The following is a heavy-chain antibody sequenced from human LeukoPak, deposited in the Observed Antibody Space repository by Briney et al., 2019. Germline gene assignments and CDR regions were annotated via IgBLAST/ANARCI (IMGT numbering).Heavy chain of an antibody. Sequence: ASVKVSCKASGYTFTSYDINWVRQATGQGLEWMGWMNPNSGNTGYAQKFQGRVTITRNTSISTAYMELSSLRSEDTAVYYCARDGRLPMGGRGNYFDSGGQGTLVIVSS. J-gene: IGHJ4*02. V-gene: IGHV1-8*03. CDR3: ARDGRLPMGGRGNYFDS. CDR2: MNPNSGNT. D-gene: IGHD1-26*01. CDR1: GYTFTSYD.